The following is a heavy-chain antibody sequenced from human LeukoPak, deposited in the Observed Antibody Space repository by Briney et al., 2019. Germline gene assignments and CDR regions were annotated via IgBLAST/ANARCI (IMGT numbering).Heavy chain of an antibody. CDR2: ISYSGST. Sequence: SETLSLTCIVSGGSISSYYWSWLRQPPGKGREWIGYISYSGSTNYNPSLKSRVTVSVDTSKNQFSLKLRSVTAADTAVYYCARAVGVGRGTYFDLWGRGTLVTVSS. V-gene: IGHV4-59*08. D-gene: IGHD1-1*01. J-gene: IGHJ2*01. CDR1: GGSISSYY. CDR3: ARAVGVGRGTYFDL.